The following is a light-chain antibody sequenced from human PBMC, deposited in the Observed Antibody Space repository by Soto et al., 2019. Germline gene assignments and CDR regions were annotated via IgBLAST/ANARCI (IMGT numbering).Light chain of an antibody. CDR2: LNSDGSH. CDR3: QTWGTGIVV. V-gene: IGLV4-69*01. Sequence: QSVLTQSPSAXXSLXXSXKLTCTLSSGHSSYAIAWHQQQPEKGPRYLMKLNSDGSHSKGDGIPDRFSGSSSGAERYLTISSLQSEDEADYYCQTWGTGIVVFGGGTKLTVL. CDR1: SGHSSYA. J-gene: IGLJ2*01.